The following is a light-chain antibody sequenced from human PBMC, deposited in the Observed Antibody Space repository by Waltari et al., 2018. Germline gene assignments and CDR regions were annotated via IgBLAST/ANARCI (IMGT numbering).Light chain of an antibody. CDR3: SSYTSSSTLWV. CDR1: SSAVGGYNY. V-gene: IGLV2-14*03. CDR2: DVS. J-gene: IGLJ3*02. Sequence: QSALTQPASVSGSPGQSLPISCTGTSSAVGGYNYVSWYQQHPGKAPKLMIYDVSNRPSGVSNRFSGSKSGNTASLTISGLQAEDEADYYCSSYTSSSTLWVFGGGTKLTVL.